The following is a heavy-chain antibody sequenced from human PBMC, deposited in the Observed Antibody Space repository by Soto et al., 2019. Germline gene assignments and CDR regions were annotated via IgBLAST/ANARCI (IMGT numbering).Heavy chain of an antibody. V-gene: IGHV4-30-2*01. J-gene: IGHJ4*02. D-gene: IGHD6-19*01. CDR2: VTHSGTA. CDR1: GGPIDSGAFS. Sequence: SETLSLTCAVSGGPIDSGAFSLSWIRQPPGKGLEWIGYVTHSGTAYSIPSLNGRLTLSVDSSQTQFSLKLTSVTAADSAFYYCARIHWAQSSLDYWGRGILVTVSS. CDR3: ARIHWAQSSLDY.